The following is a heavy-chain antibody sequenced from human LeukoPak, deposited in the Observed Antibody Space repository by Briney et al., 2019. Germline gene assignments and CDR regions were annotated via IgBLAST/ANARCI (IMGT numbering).Heavy chain of an antibody. Sequence: GGSLRLSCAASGFTFSSYGMSWVRQAPGKGLEWVSAISGSGGSTYYADSVKGRFTISRDNSKNTLYLQMNSLRAEDTAVYYCAKDGSFDYYDSSGYSEYWGQGTLVTVSS. CDR1: GFTFSSYG. CDR2: ISGSGGST. J-gene: IGHJ1*01. V-gene: IGHV3-23*01. D-gene: IGHD3-22*01. CDR3: AKDGSFDYYDSSGYSEY.